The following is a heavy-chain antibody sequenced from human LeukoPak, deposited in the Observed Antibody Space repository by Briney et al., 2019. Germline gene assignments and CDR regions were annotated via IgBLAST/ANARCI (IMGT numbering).Heavy chain of an antibody. CDR2: ISYDGSNK. D-gene: IGHD3-22*01. J-gene: IGHJ4*02. Sequence: PGGSLRLSCAASGFTFSSYAMHWVRQAPGKGLEWVAVISYDGSNKSYADSVKGRFTISRDNSKNTLYLQMNSLRAEDTAVYYCARDWGEVITTPFDYWGQGTLVTVSS. CDR3: ARDWGEVITTPFDY. CDR1: GFTFSSYA. V-gene: IGHV3-30-3*01.